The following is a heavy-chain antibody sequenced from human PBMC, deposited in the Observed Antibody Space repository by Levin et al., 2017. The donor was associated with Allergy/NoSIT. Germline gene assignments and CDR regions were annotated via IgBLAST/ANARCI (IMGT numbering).Heavy chain of an antibody. V-gene: IGHV3-23*01. CDR1: GFTFSSHA. CDR2: VSGSGGST. Sequence: GESLKISCAASGFTFSSHAMSWVRQAPGKGLEWVSTVSGSGGSTYYADSVKGRFTISRDNSRNTQYLQMNSLRAEDTAVYYCAKRQESGYYDVLTNYFCKFFFPHWGQGTLVTVSS. J-gene: IGHJ4*02. D-gene: IGHD3-9*01. CDR3: AKRQESGYYDVLTNYFCKFFFPH.